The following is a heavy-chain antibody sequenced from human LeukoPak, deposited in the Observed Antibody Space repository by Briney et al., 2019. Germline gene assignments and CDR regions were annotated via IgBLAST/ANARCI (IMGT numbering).Heavy chain of an antibody. Sequence: PGGSLRLSCTASGFTFNDYAMSWVRQAPGKGLEWVGFIRSKAYGGTTEYAASVKGRFTISRDDSKSIAYLQMNSLKTEDTAVYYCTRDWSDWVSWGQGTLVTVSS. J-gene: IGHJ5*02. CDR1: GFTFNDYA. CDR3: TRDWSDWVS. V-gene: IGHV3-49*04. CDR2: IRSKAYGGTT. D-gene: IGHD3-3*01.